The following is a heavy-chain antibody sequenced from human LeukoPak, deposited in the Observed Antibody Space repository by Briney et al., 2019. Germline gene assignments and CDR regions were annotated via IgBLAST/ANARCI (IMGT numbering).Heavy chain of an antibody. V-gene: IGHV3-15*01. J-gene: IGHJ5*02. CDR1: GFAFSNAW. Sequence: PGGSLRLSCAVSGFAFSNAWMSWVRQAPGKGLEWVGRIKSKTAGATTDYAAPVKGRFTISRDDSENTLFLQMNSLMIEDTAVYYCWYYYDSSGYYYPVDPWGQGTLVTVSS. D-gene: IGHD3-22*01. CDR3: WYYYDSSGYYYPVDP. CDR2: IKSKTAGATT.